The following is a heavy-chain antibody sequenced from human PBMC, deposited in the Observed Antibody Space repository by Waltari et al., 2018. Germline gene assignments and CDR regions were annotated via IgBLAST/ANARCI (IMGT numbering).Heavy chain of an antibody. Sequence: QLQLQESGPGLVKPSETLSLTCTVSGGPISSSSYYWAWIRQPPGKGLEWIGSIHYSGSTYYNPSLKSRVTIYEDTSKNQFSLKLSSVTAADMAVYYCASRLNYYDSSGYIAFDIWGQGTMVTVSS. V-gene: IGHV4-39*01. J-gene: IGHJ3*02. CDR2: IHYSGST. D-gene: IGHD3-22*01. CDR3: ASRLNYYDSSGYIAFDI. CDR1: GGPISSSSYY.